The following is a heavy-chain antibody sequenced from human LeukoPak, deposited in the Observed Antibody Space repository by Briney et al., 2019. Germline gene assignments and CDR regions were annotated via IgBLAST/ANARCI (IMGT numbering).Heavy chain of an antibody. CDR1: GFTFSSYA. V-gene: IGHV3-30*04. CDR3: ARGSGYSVDY. Sequence: PGGSLRLSCAASGFTFSSYAMHWVRQAPGKGLEWVAVISYDGSNKYYADSVKGRFTISRDNPKNTLYLQMNSLRAEDTAVYYCARGSGYSVDYWGQGTLVTVSS. D-gene: IGHD3-3*01. J-gene: IGHJ4*02. CDR2: ISYDGSNK.